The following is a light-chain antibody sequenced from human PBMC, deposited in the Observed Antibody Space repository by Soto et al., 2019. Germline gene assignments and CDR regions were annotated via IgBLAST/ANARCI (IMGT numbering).Light chain of an antibody. V-gene: IGLV2-14*01. CDR3: SAYTRTALV. CDR2: GVS. J-gene: IGLJ2*01. CDR1: SSDVGGSNH. Sequence: QSVLTQPASVSGAPGQSITISCTGTSSDVGGSNHVSWYQQHPGKAPKLMIYGVSNRPSGIPNRVSGSKSGNTPSLTISGLEDEDDADYYCSAYTRTALVFGGGTKVTVL.